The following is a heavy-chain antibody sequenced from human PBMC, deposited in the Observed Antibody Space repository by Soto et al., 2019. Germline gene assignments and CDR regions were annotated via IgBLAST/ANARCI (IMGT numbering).Heavy chain of an antibody. CDR3: ARFGGGMDV. D-gene: IGHD3-10*01. V-gene: IGHV4-4*02. J-gene: IGHJ6*02. CDR2: IYHSGST. Sequence: PSETLSLTCAVYGGSISGINWCYWVRQPPGKGLEWIGEIYHSGSTHYNPSLKSRVTISVDKSKNQFSLNLSSVAAADTAVYYCARFGGGMDVWGQGTTVTVSS. CDR1: GGSISGINW.